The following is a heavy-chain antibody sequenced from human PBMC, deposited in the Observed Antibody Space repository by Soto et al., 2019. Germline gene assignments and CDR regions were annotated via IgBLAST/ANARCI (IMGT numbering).Heavy chain of an antibody. CDR3: ARGDAEGLKS. D-gene: IGHD2-21*01. CDR2: INSDINIV. V-gene: IGHV3-74*01. CDR1: GFTFTNYW. J-gene: IGHJ5*02. Sequence: GGSLRLSCAASGFTFTNYWMHWVRQAPGKGLVWVSHINSDINIVNYADSVKGRFTISRDNAKNTLYLQMNSLRAEDTAVYYCARGDAEGLKSWGQGTLVTVSS.